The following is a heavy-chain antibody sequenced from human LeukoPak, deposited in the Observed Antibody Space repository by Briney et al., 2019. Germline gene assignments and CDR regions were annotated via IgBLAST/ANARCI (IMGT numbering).Heavy chain of an antibody. D-gene: IGHD6-6*01. CDR1: GFTFTRSA. Sequence: TSVKVSCKASGFTFTRSAMQWVRQARGQRLEWIGWIVVGSGDTNYAQKFLERVTITRDMSISTAYMELSRLRSDDTAVYYCASSTAAARPSNAFDIWGQGTMVTVSS. V-gene: IGHV1-58*02. CDR2: IVVGSGDT. CDR3: ASSTAAARPSNAFDI. J-gene: IGHJ3*02.